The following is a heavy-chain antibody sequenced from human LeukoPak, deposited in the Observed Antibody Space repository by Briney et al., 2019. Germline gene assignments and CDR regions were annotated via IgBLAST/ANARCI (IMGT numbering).Heavy chain of an antibody. D-gene: IGHD4-17*01. Sequence: PGGSLRLSCAASGFTFSSYWMHWVRQAPGKGLVWVSRINSDGSSTSYADSVKGRFTISRDDAKNSVYLQMNSLRADETAVYYCVRDFDTVTTAYLQLWGQGTLVTVSS. J-gene: IGHJ1*01. CDR1: GFTFSSYW. CDR3: VRDFDTVTTAYLQL. V-gene: IGHV3-74*01. CDR2: INSDGSST.